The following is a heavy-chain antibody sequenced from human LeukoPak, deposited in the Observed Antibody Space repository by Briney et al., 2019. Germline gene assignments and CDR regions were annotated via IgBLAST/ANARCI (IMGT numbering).Heavy chain of an antibody. J-gene: IGHJ4*02. CDR1: GFTFGDYA. Sequence: GGSLRLSCTASGFTFGDYAMSWVRQVPGKGLEWVGFIRSKAYGGTTEYAASVKGRFTIPRDDSKSIAYLQMNSLETEDTAVYYCTRPKELATTYYDFWSGYFDYWGQGTLVTVSS. CDR3: TRPKELATTYYDFWSGYFDY. V-gene: IGHV3-49*04. D-gene: IGHD3-3*01. CDR2: IRSKAYGGTT.